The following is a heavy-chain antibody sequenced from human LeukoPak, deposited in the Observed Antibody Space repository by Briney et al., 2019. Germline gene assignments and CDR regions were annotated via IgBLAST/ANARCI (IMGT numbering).Heavy chain of an antibody. Sequence: GGSLRLSCAASGFSVSDYSISWIRQSPGKGPEWISYVMSGRGSTNYADSAKGRFTISRDNAKNSVALQLDGLRADDTAVYFCTRERRGSYYAFESWGQGTLVTVSS. CDR3: TRERRGSYYAFES. V-gene: IGHV3-11*05. J-gene: IGHJ4*02. CDR1: GFSVSDYS. CDR2: VMSGRGST. D-gene: IGHD3-16*01.